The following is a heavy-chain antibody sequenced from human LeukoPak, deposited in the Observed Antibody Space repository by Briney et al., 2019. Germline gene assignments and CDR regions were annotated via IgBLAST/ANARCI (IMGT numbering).Heavy chain of an antibody. J-gene: IGHJ4*02. CDR3: ARGVVSSSWYYFDY. CDR1: GGSISSDDYY. CDR2: FSASGNS. Sequence: SETLSLTCTVSGGSISSDDYYWSWIRQPAGKGLEWIGRFSASGNSNYNPSLKSRLTISVDRSKNQFSLKLSSVTAADTAVYYCARGVVSSSWYYFDYWGQGTLVTVSS. D-gene: IGHD6-13*01. V-gene: IGHV4-61*02.